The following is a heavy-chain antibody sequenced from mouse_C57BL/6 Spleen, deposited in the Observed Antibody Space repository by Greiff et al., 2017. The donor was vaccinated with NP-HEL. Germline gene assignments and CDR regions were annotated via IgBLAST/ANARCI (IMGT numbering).Heavy chain of an antibody. V-gene: IGHV1-15*01. Sequence: VKLMESGAELVRPGASVTLSCKASGYTFTDYEMHWVKQTPVHGLEWIGAIDPETGGTAYNQKFKGKAILTADKSSSTAYMELRSLTSEDSAVYYCTRGEDGSSYDWFAYWGQGTLVTVSA. CDR3: TRGEDGSSYDWFAY. J-gene: IGHJ3*01. D-gene: IGHD1-1*01. CDR2: IDPETGGT. CDR1: GYTFTDYE.